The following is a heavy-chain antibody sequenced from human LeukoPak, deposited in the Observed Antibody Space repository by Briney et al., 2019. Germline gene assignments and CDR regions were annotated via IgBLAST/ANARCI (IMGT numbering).Heavy chain of an antibody. CDR1: GYTFTSYG. CDR2: ISAYNGNT. J-gene: IGHJ4*02. CDR3: AYGYCSGGSCYSFDY. D-gene: IGHD2-15*01. Sequence: ASVKVSCKASGYTFTSYGISWVRQAPGQGLEWMGWISAYNGNTNYAQKLLGRVTMTTDTSTSTAYMGLRSLRSDDTAVYYCAYGYCSGGSCYSFDYWGQGTLVAVSS. V-gene: IGHV1-18*01.